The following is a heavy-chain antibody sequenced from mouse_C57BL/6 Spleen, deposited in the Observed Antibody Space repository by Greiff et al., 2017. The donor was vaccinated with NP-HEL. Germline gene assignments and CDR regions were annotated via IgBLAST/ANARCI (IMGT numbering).Heavy chain of an antibody. CDR1: GYAFTNYL. D-gene: IGHD2-5*01. CDR3: ARKGTYYSNFYYFDY. V-gene: IGHV1-54*01. CDR2: INPGSGGT. J-gene: IGHJ2*01. Sequence: QVQLKQPGTELVKPGTSVKVSCKASGYAFTNYLIEWVKQRPGQGLEWIGVINPGSGGTNYNEKFKGKATLTADKSSSTAYMQLSSLTSEDSAVYFCARKGTYYSNFYYFDYWGQGTTLTVSS.